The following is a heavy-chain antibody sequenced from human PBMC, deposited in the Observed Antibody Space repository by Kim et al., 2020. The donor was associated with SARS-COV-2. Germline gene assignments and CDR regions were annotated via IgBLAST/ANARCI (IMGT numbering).Heavy chain of an antibody. J-gene: IGHJ1*01. CDR3: AKHFVSSGSEFQE. CDR1: GFTFSAYA. CDR2: ISGSDGST. D-gene: IGHD3-22*01. Sequence: GGSLRLSCVASGFTFSAYAMSWVRQAPGMGLEWVSGISGSDGSTYYADSVKGRFIISRDNSKNTLHLQMNSLRAEDTAVYYCAKHFVSSGSEFQEWGQGT. V-gene: IGHV3-23*01.